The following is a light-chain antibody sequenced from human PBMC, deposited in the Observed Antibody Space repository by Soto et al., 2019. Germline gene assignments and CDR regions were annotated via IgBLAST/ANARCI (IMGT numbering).Light chain of an antibody. Sequence: ERVMTQSPATLPVSPGERATLSCRASQSVTSNLAWYQQKPGQAPRLLIYGASTRATGIPARFSGSGSGTEFTLTITSLQPEDFAVYYCQQYNNWPTTFGQGTKLEIK. V-gene: IGKV3-15*01. CDR1: QSVTSN. J-gene: IGKJ2*01. CDR3: QQYNNWPTT. CDR2: GAS.